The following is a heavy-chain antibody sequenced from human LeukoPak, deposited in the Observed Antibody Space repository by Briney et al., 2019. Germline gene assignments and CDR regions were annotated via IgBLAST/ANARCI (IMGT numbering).Heavy chain of an antibody. V-gene: IGHV3-30*02. Sequence: GGSLRLSCAASGFTFSNYAMHWVRQAPGSGLEWVAFIKHDGSNQNYADSVKGRFTISRDNSKNTLYLQMNSLRAEDTAVYYCARALYYYYYMDVWGKGTTVTVSS. J-gene: IGHJ6*03. CDR3: ARALYYYYYMDV. CDR1: GFTFSNYA. CDR2: IKHDGSNQ.